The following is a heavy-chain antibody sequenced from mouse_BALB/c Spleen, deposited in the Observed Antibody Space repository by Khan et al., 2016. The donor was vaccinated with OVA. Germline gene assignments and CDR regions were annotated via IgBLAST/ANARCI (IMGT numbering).Heavy chain of an antibody. V-gene: IGHV14-3*02. CDR1: GFNIKDTY. CDR2: IDPANGNT. J-gene: IGHJ4*01. D-gene: IGHD2-14*01. CDR3: ARTYDGTMDY. Sequence: VQLQQSGAELVKPGASVKLSCTASGFNIKDTYMHWVKQRPEEGLEWIGKIDPANGNTKYDPKFQGKATITADTSSNTAYLQLSSLKSEDTAVYYCARTYDGTMDYWGQGTSVTVSS.